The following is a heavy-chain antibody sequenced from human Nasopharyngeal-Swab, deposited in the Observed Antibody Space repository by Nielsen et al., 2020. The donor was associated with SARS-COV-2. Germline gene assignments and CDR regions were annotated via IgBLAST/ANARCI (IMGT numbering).Heavy chain of an antibody. V-gene: IGHV4-34*01. CDR3: ARGPVRYDFWSGYYCGFDY. D-gene: IGHD3-3*01. J-gene: IGHJ4*02. CDR2: IHHSGST. CDR1: GGSFSGYY. Sequence: GSLRLSCAVYGGSFSGYYWSWIRQPPGKGLEWIGEIHHSGSTGYNPSLKSRVTISVDTSKNQFSLKLSSVTAADTAVFYCARGPVRYDFWSGYYCGFDYWGQGTLVTVSS.